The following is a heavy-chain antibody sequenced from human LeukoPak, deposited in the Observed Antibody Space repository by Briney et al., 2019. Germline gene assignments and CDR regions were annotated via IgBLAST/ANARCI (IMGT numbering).Heavy chain of an antibody. CDR2: ISYDGRKK. V-gene: IGHV3-30*03. D-gene: IGHD5-18*01. CDR3: ASGKYRYGDNWFDP. CDR1: GFIFNNYG. J-gene: IGHJ5*02. Sequence: GRSLRLSCAASGFIFNNYGMQWVRQAPGKGLEWVAVISYDGRKKYYADSVKGRFTISRENNKNTLYLQMNSLRAEDTAVYFCASGKYRYGDNWFDPWGQGTLVTVSS.